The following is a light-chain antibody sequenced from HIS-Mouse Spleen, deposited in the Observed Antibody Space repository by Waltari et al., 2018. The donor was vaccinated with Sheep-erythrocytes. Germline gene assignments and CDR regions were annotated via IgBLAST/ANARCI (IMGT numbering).Light chain of an antibody. CDR1: SSDVGGYNS. CDR2: DVS. J-gene: IGLJ3*02. V-gene: IGLV2-11*01. Sequence: QSALTQPRSVSGSPGQSVTISCTGTSSDVGGYNSVYWYQQHPGKAPKLMIYDVSKRPSGVPDRFSGSKSGNTASLTISGLQAEDEADYYCCSYAGSYTFWVFGGGTKLTVL. CDR3: CSYAGSYTFWV.